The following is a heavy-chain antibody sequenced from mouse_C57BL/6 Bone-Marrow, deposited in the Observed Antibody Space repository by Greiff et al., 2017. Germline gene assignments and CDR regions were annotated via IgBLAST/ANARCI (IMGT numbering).Heavy chain of an antibody. J-gene: IGHJ3*01. V-gene: IGHV1-81*01. CDR2: IYPRSGNT. CDR1: GYTFTSYG. Sequence: QVQLQQSGAELARPGASVKLSCKASGYTFTSYGISWVKQRPGQGLEWIGEIYPRSGNTYYNEKFKGKATLTADKSSSTAYMELRSLTSEDSAVYFCARLPFAYWGQGTLVTVAA. CDR3: ARLPFAY.